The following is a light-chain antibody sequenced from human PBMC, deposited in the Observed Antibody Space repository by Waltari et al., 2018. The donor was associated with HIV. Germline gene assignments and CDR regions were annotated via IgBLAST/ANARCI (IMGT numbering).Light chain of an antibody. CDR2: GNS. J-gene: IGLJ1*01. V-gene: IGLV1-40*01. CDR1: SSNIGAGYD. Sequence: QSVLTQPPSVSGAPGQRVTISCTGSSSNIGAGYDVHWYQQLPGTAPKLLIYGNSNRPCGVPDRFSGSKSGASAALAITGLQAEEEADYYCQPYDSSLSGFYVFGTGTKVTVL. CDR3: QPYDSSLSGFYV.